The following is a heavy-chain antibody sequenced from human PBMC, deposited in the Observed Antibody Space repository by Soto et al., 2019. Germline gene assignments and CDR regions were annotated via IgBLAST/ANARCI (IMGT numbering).Heavy chain of an antibody. J-gene: IGHJ4*02. V-gene: IGHV3-74*01. CDR3: ATAEVDY. CDR1: GFNFGNSW. CDR2: MTSDGSTT. Sequence: VGSLRLSCAASGFNFGNSWMHWVRQAPGKGLEWVSRMTSDGSTTDYADSVKGRFTVSRDNGKYTLYLQMNSLRAEDTAVYYCATAEVDYWGPGTLVTVSS.